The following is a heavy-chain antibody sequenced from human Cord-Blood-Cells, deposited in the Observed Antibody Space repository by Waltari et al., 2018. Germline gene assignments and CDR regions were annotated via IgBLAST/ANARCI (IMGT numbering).Heavy chain of an antibody. CDR2: ISAYNGNT. Sequence: QVQLVQSGAEVTKPGASVKVSCKASGYTFTSYGISRVRQAPGQGLEWMGWISAYNGNTNYAQKLQGRVTMTTDTSTSTAYMELRSLRSDDTAVYYCAREKAAAGTYYYYGMDVWGQGTTVTVSS. D-gene: IGHD6-13*01. CDR1: GYTFTSYG. V-gene: IGHV1-18*01. CDR3: AREKAAAGTYYYYGMDV. J-gene: IGHJ6*02.